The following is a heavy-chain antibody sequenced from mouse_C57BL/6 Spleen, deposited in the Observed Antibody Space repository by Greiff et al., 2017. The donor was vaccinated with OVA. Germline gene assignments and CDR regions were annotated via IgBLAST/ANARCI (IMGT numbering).Heavy chain of an antibody. CDR2: IDPENGDT. CDR1: GFNITDDY. V-gene: IGHV14-4*01. D-gene: IGHD2-4*01. Sequence: EVQLQQPGAELVRPGASVKLSCTASGFNITDDYMHWVKQRPEQGLEWIGWIDPENGDTDYTAKFQGKATMTVDTSSSTAYLQLSSLTSEDSAVYYCATEELRRDWYFEVWGTGTTVTVSS. J-gene: IGHJ1*03. CDR3: ATEELRRDWYFEV.